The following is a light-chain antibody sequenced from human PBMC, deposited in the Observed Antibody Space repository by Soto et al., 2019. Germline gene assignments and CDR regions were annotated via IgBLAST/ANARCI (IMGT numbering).Light chain of an antibody. CDR1: TGAVTSGHY. CDR3: LLSYSGADAV. V-gene: IGLV7-46*01. J-gene: IGLJ7*01. CDR2: DTS. Sequence: QAVVTQEPSLTVSPGGTVTLTCGSSTGAVTSGHYPYWFQQKPGQAPRTLIYDTSNKHSWTPARFSGSFLGGKAALTLSGAQPEDEAEYYCLLSYSGADAVFGGGTQLTVL.